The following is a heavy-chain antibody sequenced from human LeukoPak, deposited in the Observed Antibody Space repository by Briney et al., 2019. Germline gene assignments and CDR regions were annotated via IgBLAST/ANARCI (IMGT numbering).Heavy chain of an antibody. V-gene: IGHV3-30*18. D-gene: IGHD2-21*02. J-gene: IGHJ4*02. Sequence: GGSLRLSCAPSGFTFSRHGMHWVRQAPGKGLEWVAIISNDGSRKYYAHSVEGRFTISRDNSKNTLYLQMNSLRADDTAVYYCAKDGWRGYCGGDCYSAPDYWGQGTLVTVSS. CDR3: AKDGWRGYCGGDCYSAPDY. CDR1: GFTFSRHG. CDR2: ISNDGSRK.